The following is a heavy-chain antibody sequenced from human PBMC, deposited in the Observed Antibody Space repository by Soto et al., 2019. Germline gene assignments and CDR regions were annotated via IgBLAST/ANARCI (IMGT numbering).Heavy chain of an antibody. Sequence: EVQLVETGGGLIQPGGSLRLSCAASGFTVSSNYMSWVRQAPGKGLEWVSVIYSGGSTYYADSVKGRFTISRDNSKNTLYLQMNSLRAEDTAVYYCARWGGGQQLVINGMDVWGQGTTVTVSS. CDR2: IYSGGST. D-gene: IGHD6-13*01. V-gene: IGHV3-53*02. CDR3: ARWGGGQQLVINGMDV. CDR1: GFTVSSNY. J-gene: IGHJ6*02.